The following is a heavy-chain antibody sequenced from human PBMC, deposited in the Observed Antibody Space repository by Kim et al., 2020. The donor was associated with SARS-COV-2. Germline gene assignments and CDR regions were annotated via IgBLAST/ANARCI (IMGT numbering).Heavy chain of an antibody. V-gene: IGHV4-30-2*01. D-gene: IGHD5-12*01. Sequence: KSRVTISVDMSKNQFSLKLSSVTAADTAVYYCARVRRSEWLPYYYYYMDVWGKGTTVTVSS. CDR3: ARVRRSEWLPYYYYYMDV. J-gene: IGHJ6*03.